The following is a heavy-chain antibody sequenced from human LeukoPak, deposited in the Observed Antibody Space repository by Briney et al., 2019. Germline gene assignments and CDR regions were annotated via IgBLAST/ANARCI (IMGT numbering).Heavy chain of an antibody. Sequence: GGSLRLSCAASGFTFSTHSMNWVRQAPGKGLEWVSSMSSGSSFIYYADSVKGRFTISRDNAKNSLYLQMNSLRAEDTAVYYCAELGITMIGGVWGKGTTVTVSS. J-gene: IGHJ6*04. CDR3: AELGITMIGGV. D-gene: IGHD3-10*02. CDR1: GFTFSTHS. CDR2: MSSGSSFI. V-gene: IGHV3-21*01.